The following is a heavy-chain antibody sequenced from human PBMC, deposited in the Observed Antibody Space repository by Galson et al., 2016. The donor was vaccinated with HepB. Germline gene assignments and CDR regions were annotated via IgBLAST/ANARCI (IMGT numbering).Heavy chain of an antibody. D-gene: IGHD5-12*01. Sequence: SLRLSCAASGFTFDDYTMHWVRQAPGKGLEWVSLISWDGGSTYYADSVKGRFTISRDSSKNSLYLQMNSLRTEDTALYYCAKDGSGYEERYYFGYWGQGTLVSVSS. J-gene: IGHJ4*02. CDR2: ISWDGGST. CDR3: AKDGSGYEERYYFGY. V-gene: IGHV3-43*01. CDR1: GFTFDDYT.